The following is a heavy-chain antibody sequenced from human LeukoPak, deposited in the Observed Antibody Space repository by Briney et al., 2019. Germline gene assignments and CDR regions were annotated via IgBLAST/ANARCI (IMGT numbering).Heavy chain of an antibody. J-gene: IGHJ4*02. Sequence: GGSLRLSCAASGFVFSNYAMYWVRQAPGKGLEWVSAISGRSDNTYYADSVKGRFTLSRDSSKNTLYLQMNSLRADDTAVYYCAKWGDYDVLTGYYVSDFWGQGTLVTVSS. D-gene: IGHD3-9*01. CDR3: AKWGDYDVLTGYYVSDF. CDR1: GFVFSNYA. V-gene: IGHV3-23*01. CDR2: ISGRSDNT.